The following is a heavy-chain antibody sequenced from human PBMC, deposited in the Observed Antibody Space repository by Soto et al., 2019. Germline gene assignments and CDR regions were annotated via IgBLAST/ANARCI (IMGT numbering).Heavy chain of an antibody. CDR3: ASFSRMTDGYY. D-gene: IGHD4-17*01. J-gene: IGHJ4*02. CDR2: ISSSGTII. CDR1: GFIFTSYA. Sequence: EVHLVESGGGLVQPGESLRLSCAASGFIFTSYAINWVRQAPGNGLEWVSYISSSGTIIYYADSVKGRFTISRDNAKNSLYLQMNSLRAEDTAVYYCASFSRMTDGYYWGQGTLVTVSS. V-gene: IGHV3-48*01.